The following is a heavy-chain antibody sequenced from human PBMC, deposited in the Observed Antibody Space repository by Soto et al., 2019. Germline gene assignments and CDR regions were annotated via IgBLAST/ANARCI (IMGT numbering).Heavy chain of an antibody. Sequence: ASVKVSCKASGYTFTGYYMHWVRQAPGQGLEWMGWINPNSGGTNYAQKFQGWVTMTRDTSISTAYMGLSRLRSDDTAVYYCARSTDFWNGYHGVYYYGMDVWGQGTTVTVSS. J-gene: IGHJ6*02. CDR3: ARSTDFWNGYHGVYYYGMDV. CDR1: GYTFTGYY. V-gene: IGHV1-2*04. CDR2: INPNSGGT. D-gene: IGHD3-3*01.